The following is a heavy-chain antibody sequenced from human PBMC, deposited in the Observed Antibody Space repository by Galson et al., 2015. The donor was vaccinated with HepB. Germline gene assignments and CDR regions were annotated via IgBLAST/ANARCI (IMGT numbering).Heavy chain of an antibody. Sequence: SLRLSCAASGFTFSSFAMNWVRQAPGKGLQWVSGITGGGDNTYYANSVKGRFTIPRDSSKNTLYLQMNSLRTEDMAVYYCARGSGSGCYSACDYWGQGTLVTVSS. CDR1: GFTFSSFA. J-gene: IGHJ4*02. CDR3: ARGSGSGCYSACDY. D-gene: IGHD2-15*01. CDR2: ITGGGDNT. V-gene: IGHV3-23*01.